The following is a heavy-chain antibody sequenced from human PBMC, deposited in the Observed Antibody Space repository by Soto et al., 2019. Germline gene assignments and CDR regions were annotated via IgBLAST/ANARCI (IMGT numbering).Heavy chain of an antibody. Sequence: ASVKVSCKTSGYTFTRNGISWVRQAPGQGLEWMGWVSPKSGSIKYAQKFQGRVIMTTDTSTSTAYMEVRSLRSDDTAVYYCVKDRDSNSWPSRDVWGPGTTVTVSS. CDR2: VSPKSGSI. V-gene: IGHV1-18*01. CDR1: GYTFTRNG. D-gene: IGHD3-22*01. CDR3: VKDRDSNSWPSRDV. J-gene: IGHJ6*02.